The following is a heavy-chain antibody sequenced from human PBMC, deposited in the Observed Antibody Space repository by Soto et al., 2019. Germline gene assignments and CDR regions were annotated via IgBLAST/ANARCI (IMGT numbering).Heavy chain of an antibody. CDR3: ARRRYYYDSSGYYGENFDY. J-gene: IGHJ4*02. D-gene: IGHD3-22*01. V-gene: IGHV1-3*01. CDR2: INAGNGNT. Sequence: ASVKVSCKASGYTFTGYAMHWVRQAPGQRLEWMGWINAGNGNTKYSQKFQGRVTITRDTSASTAYMELSSLRSEDTAVYYCARRRYYYDSSGYYGENFDYWGQGTLVTVSS. CDR1: GYTFTGYA.